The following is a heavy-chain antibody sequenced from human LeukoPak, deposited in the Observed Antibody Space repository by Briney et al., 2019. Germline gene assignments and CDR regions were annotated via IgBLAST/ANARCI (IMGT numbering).Heavy chain of an antibody. CDR1: GFTFSDYY. V-gene: IGHV3-11*04. Sequence: GGSLRLSCAASGFTFSDYYMSWIRQAPGEGLEWVSYISSSGSTIYYADSVKGRFTISRDNAKTSLYLQMNSLRAEDTAVYYCASSNYYDSSGYYYAPLVDYWGQGTLVTVSS. D-gene: IGHD3-22*01. CDR2: ISSSGSTI. J-gene: IGHJ4*02. CDR3: ASSNYYDSSGYYYAPLVDY.